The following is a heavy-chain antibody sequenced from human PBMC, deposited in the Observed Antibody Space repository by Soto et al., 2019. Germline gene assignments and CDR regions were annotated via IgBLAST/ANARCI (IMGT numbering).Heavy chain of an antibody. CDR2: FDPEDGET. D-gene: IGHD2-2*01. J-gene: IGHJ4*02. CDR1: GYTLTELS. Sequence: ASVKVSCKVSGYTLTELSMHWVRQAPGKGLEWMGGFDPEDGETIYAQKFQGRVTMTEDTSTDTAYMELSSLRSEDTAVYYCAKSQDLPSCYLSWGQGTLVTVSS. V-gene: IGHV1-24*01. CDR3: AKSQDLPSCYLS.